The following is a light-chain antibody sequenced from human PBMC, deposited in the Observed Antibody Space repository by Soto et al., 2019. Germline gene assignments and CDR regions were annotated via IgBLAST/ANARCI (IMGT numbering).Light chain of an antibody. CDR2: DAF. CDR3: QQYENRPLT. CDR1: HDISNC. J-gene: IGKJ3*01. Sequence: DIQMTQSPSSLSASVGDRVTITCQASHDISNCLNWYQQKPGKAPKLLIYDAFNSETGVPSRFSGSGSGTDFTFTISSLQPEDIATYYCQQYENRPLTFGPGTKVDIK. V-gene: IGKV1-33*01.